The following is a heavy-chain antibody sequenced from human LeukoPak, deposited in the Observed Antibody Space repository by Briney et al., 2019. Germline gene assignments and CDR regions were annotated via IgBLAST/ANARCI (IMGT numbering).Heavy chain of an antibody. J-gene: IGHJ4*02. CDR3: AKTVYDILTGVDY. CDR2: ISGSGGST. D-gene: IGHD3-9*01. Sequence: PGGSLRLSCAASGFTFSTYAMSWARQAPGKGLEWVSAISGSGGSTYYADSVKGRFTISRDNSNNTLYLQMNSLRAEDTAVYYCAKTVYDILTGVDYWGQGTLVTVSS. V-gene: IGHV3-23*01. CDR1: GFTFSTYA.